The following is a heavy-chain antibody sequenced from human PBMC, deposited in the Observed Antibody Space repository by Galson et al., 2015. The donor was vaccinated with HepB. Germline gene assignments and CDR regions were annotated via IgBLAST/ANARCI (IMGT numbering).Heavy chain of an antibody. CDR1: GFTFSNYA. Sequence: SLRLSCAASGFTFSNYAMNWLRQAPGKGLEWVSDISHSGGNTHYADSVKGRFTISRDNSKNTLYLQMDSLRADDTAVYYCAKCSLSRPGDFAPFDGRGQGSMVNVPS. J-gene: IGHJ3*01. CDR2: ISHSGGNT. V-gene: IGHV3-23*01. CDR3: AKCSLSRPGDFAPFDG. D-gene: IGHD1-14*01.